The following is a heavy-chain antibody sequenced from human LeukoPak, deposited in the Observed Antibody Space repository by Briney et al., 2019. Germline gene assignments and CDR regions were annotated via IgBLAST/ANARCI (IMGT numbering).Heavy chain of an antibody. CDR3: ARHGNTAMVTLDAFDI. V-gene: IGHV4-39*01. Sequence: SETLSLTCTVSGGSISNNNYYWAWIRQPPGKGLEWIGGINHSGSTNYNPSLKSRVTISVDTSKNQFSLKLSSVTAAGTAVYYCARHGNTAMVTLDAFDIWGQGTMVTVSS. D-gene: IGHD5-18*01. J-gene: IGHJ3*02. CDR1: GGSISNNNYY. CDR2: INHSGST.